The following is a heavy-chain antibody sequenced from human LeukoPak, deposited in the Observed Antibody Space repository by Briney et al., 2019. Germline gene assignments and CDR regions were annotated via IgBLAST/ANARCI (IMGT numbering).Heavy chain of an antibody. J-gene: IGHJ4*02. CDR2: IYYSGST. CDR1: GGSISSGDYY. D-gene: IGHD3-10*01. CDR3: ARVYGSGSYYDY. V-gene: IGHV4-30-4*01. Sequence: SETLSLTCTVSGGSISSGDYYWSWIRQPPRKGLEWIGYIYYSGSTYYNPSLKSRVTISVDTSKNQFSLKLSSVTAADTAVYYCARVYGSGSYYDYWGQGTLVTVSS.